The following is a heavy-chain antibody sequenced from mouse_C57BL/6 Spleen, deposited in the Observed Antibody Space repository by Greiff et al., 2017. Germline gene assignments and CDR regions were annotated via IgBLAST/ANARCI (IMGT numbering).Heavy chain of an antibody. CDR3: ARGKNDYDDPPNAY. CDR1: GYTFTDYN. CDR2: INPNNGGT. V-gene: IGHV1-18*01. J-gene: IGHJ3*01. Sequence: DVQLQESGPELVKPGASVKIPCKASGYTFTDYNMDWVKQSHGKSLEWIGDINPNNGGTIYNQKFKGKATLTVDKSSSTAYMELRSLTSEDTAVYYCARGKNDYDDPPNAYWGQGTLVTVSA. D-gene: IGHD2-4*01.